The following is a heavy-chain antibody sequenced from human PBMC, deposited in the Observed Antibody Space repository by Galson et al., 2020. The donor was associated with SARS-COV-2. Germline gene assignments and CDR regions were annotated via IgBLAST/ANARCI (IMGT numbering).Heavy chain of an antibody. Sequence: ASETLSLTCTVSGGSISSYYWSWTRQPPGKGLEWIGYISYTGSTNYNPSLKSRVTISVDMSKNQFSLKLSSVTAADTAIYYCARTVTMVRGVIAYYFDYWGQGTLLTVSS. CDR3: ARTVTMVRGVIAYYFDY. D-gene: IGHD3-10*01. J-gene: IGHJ4*02. V-gene: IGHV4-59*01. CDR1: GGSISSYY. CDR2: ISYTGST.